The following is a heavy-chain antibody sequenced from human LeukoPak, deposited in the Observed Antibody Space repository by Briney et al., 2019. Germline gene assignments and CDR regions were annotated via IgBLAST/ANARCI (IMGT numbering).Heavy chain of an antibody. Sequence: GGSLRLSCAASGFTFSSNGMHWVRQAPGKGLECVAFIQDDGNNKKYADSVKGRFTISRDNSKNTLYLQMNSLRAEDTAVYYCARDWGTSSLYLVNWGQGTLVTVSS. D-gene: IGHD6-6*01. CDR2: IQDDGNNK. V-gene: IGHV3-30*02. CDR1: GFTFSSNG. CDR3: ARDWGTSSLYLVN. J-gene: IGHJ4*02.